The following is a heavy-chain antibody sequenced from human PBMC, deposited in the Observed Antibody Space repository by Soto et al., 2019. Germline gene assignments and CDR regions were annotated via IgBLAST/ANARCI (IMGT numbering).Heavy chain of an antibody. Sequence: GASVKVSCKASGYTFTSYYMHWVRQAPGQGLEWMGIINPSGGSTSYAQKFQGRVTMTRDTSTSTVYMELSSLRSEDTAVHYCARDGGDYYGSGSYSHYYYYYGMDVWGQGTTVTVSS. J-gene: IGHJ6*02. CDR3: ARDGGDYYGSGSYSHYYYYYGMDV. CDR1: GYTFTSYY. V-gene: IGHV1-46*01. D-gene: IGHD3-10*01. CDR2: INPSGGST.